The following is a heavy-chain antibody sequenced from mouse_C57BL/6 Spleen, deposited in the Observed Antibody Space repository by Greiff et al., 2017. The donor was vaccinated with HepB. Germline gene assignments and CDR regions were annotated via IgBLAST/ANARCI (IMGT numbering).Heavy chain of an antibody. Sequence: VQLQQPGAELVMPGASVKLSCKASGYTFTSYWMHWVKQRPGQGLEWIGEIDPSDSYTNYNQKFKGKSTLTVDKSSSTAYMQLSSLTSEDSAVYYCARGGIYSNYPPDYWGQGTSVTVSS. V-gene: IGHV1-69*01. D-gene: IGHD2-5*01. CDR1: GYTFTSYW. J-gene: IGHJ4*01. CDR2: IDPSDSYT. CDR3: ARGGIYSNYPPDY.